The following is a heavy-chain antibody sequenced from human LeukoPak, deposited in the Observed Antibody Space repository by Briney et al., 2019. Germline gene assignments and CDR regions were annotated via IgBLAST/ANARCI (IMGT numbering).Heavy chain of an antibody. D-gene: IGHD3-10*01. Sequence: GGSLRLSCAASGFSFRSYGMHWVRQAPGKGLEWVAVISYDGSIKYYAVSVKGRFTISRDNSKNTLFLQMNSLRAEDTAVYYCAKDSGYYGSGSPQGYFDYWGREPRSPSPQ. CDR3: AKDSGYYGSGSPQGYFDY. V-gene: IGHV3-30*18. CDR1: GFSFRSYG. CDR2: ISYDGSIK. J-gene: IGHJ4*02.